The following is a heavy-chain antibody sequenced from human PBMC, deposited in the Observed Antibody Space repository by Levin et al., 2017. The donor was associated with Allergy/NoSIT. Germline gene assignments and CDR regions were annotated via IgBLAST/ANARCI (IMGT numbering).Heavy chain of an antibody. J-gene: IGHJ4*02. D-gene: IGHD3-16*01. V-gene: IGHV3-23*01. Sequence: GESLKISCAASGFTFSSYAMSWVRQAPGKGLEWVSAISGSGGSTYYADSVKGRFTISRDNSKNTLYLQMNSLRAEDTAVYYCAKGGRLGEYIVPPAGYWGQGTLVTVSS. CDR3: AKGGRLGEYIVPPAGY. CDR2: ISGSGGST. CDR1: GFTFSSYA.